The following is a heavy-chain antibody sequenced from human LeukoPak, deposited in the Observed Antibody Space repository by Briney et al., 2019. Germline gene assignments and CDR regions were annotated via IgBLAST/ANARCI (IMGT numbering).Heavy chain of an antibody. Sequence: SETLSLTCTVSSGSINTSHYHWGWIRQPPGKGLEWIGNINYTGGTYYNPSLESRVTLSIDTSRNQFSLKLSYVTAADTAVYYCARLDWNYDVYWGQGALVTVSS. J-gene: IGHJ4*02. V-gene: IGHV4-39*01. D-gene: IGHD1-7*01. CDR3: ARLDWNYDVY. CDR2: INYTGGT. CDR1: SGSINTSHYH.